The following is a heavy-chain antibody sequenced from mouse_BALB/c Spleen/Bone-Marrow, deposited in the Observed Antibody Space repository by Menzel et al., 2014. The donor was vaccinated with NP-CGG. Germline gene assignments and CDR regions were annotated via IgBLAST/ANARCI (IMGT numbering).Heavy chain of an antibody. CDR1: GFNIKDTY. J-gene: IGHJ4*01. D-gene: IGHD3-2*02. Sequence: VQLQQSGAELVKPGASVKLSRTASGFNIKDTYMHWVKQRPEQGLEWIGRIDPANGNTKSDPKFQGKATITADTSSNTAYLQLSSLTSEDTAVYYCAREATYAMDYWGQGTSVTVSS. CDR3: AREATYAMDY. V-gene: IGHV14-3*02. CDR2: IDPANGNT.